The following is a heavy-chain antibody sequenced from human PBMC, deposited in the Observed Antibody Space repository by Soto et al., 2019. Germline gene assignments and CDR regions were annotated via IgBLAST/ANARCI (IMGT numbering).Heavy chain of an antibody. J-gene: IGHJ6*02. D-gene: IGHD2-21*01. CDR3: AASCVGCGGFNYYGMDV. Sequence: QVQLQESGPGLVKPSQTLSLTCSVSGASISSGGYYWNWIRQHPGKGLEWIGYIYYSGTTYYNPSLESRVTRSVDTSKHQFSLKLSSVTAADTAVYYCAASCVGCGGFNYYGMDVWGQGTTVTVSS. CDR1: GASISSGGYY. V-gene: IGHV4-31*03. CDR2: IYYSGTT.